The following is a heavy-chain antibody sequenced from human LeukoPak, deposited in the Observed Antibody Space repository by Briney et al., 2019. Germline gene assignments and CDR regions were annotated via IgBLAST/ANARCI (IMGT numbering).Heavy chain of an antibody. CDR2: IKNKGNSYTT. V-gene: IGHV3-72*01. CDR3: AREVHYDFWSGLQLYYYYYMDV. CDR1: GFTFSDHY. J-gene: IGHJ6*03. D-gene: IGHD3-3*01. Sequence: GRSLRLSCAASGFTFSDHYMDWVRQAPGKGLEWVGRIKNKGNSYTTEYAASVKGRFTISRDDSKNSLYLQMDSLKTEDTAVYYCAREVHYDFWSGLQLYYYYYMDVWGKGTTVTVSS.